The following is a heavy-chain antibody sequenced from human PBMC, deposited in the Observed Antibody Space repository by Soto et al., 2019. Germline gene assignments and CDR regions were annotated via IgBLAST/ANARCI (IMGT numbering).Heavy chain of an antibody. Sequence: SETLSLTCAVYGGSFSGYYWSWIRQPPGKGLEWIGEINHSGSTNYNPSLKSRVTISVDTSKNQFSLKLSSVTAADTAVYYCARLPPYPHSGSYWRFSNAFDIWGQGTMVTVSS. V-gene: IGHV4-34*01. CDR1: GGSFSGYY. D-gene: IGHD1-26*01. J-gene: IGHJ3*02. CDR2: INHSGST. CDR3: ARLPPYPHSGSYWRFSNAFDI.